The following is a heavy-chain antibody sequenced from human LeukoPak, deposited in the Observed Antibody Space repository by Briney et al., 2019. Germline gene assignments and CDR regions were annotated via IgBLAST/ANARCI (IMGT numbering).Heavy chain of an antibody. CDR2: IYNSGST. D-gene: IGHD2-2*01. CDR1: GYSISSGFY. Sequence: SETLSLTCTVSGYSISSGFYWSWIRQSPGKGLEWIGYIYNSGSTNYNPSLKSRVTISVDTSKNQFSLKLSSVTAADTAVYHCAREYCSSTSCYFDYWGQGTLVTVSS. V-gene: IGHV4-61*01. CDR3: AREYCSSTSCYFDY. J-gene: IGHJ4*02.